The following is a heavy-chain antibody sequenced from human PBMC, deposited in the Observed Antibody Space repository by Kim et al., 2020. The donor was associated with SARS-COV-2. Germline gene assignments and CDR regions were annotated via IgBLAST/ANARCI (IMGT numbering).Heavy chain of an antibody. D-gene: IGHD6-13*01. CDR2: IIPIFGTA. Sequence: SVKVSCKASGGTFSSYAISWVRQAPGQGLEWMGGIIPIFGTANYAQKFQGRVTITADESTSTAYMELSSLRSEDTAVYYCARGGGRIAAAGSYQHWGQGTLVTVSS. V-gene: IGHV1-69*13. CDR1: GGTFSSYA. J-gene: IGHJ1*01. CDR3: ARGGGRIAAAGSYQH.